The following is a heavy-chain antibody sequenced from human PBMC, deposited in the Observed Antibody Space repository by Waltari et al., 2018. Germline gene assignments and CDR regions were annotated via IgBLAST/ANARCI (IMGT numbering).Heavy chain of an antibody. Sequence: QVQLVESGGGVVQPGRSLRLSCAASGFTFSSYAMHWVRQAPGKGLEWVAVISYDGSNKYYADSVKGRFTISRDNSKNTLYLQMNSLRAEDTAVYYCARDTGWNYVLDYWGQGTLVTVSS. V-gene: IGHV3-30-3*01. CDR1: GFTFSSYA. J-gene: IGHJ4*02. CDR2: ISYDGSNK. D-gene: IGHD1-7*01. CDR3: ARDTGWNYVLDY.